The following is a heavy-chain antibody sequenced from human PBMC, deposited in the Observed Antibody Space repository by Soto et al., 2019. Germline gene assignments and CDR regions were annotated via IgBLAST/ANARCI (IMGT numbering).Heavy chain of an antibody. Sequence: QVQLVESGGGVVQPGRSLRLSCAASGFTFSSYGMHWVRQAPGKGLEWVAVIWYDGSNKYYADSVKGRFTISRDNSKNTLYLEMNRPRAEDTGVYYCARDLIAAACHFDYWGQGTLVTVSS. J-gene: IGHJ4*02. CDR1: GFTFSSYG. CDR2: IWYDGSNK. CDR3: ARDLIAAACHFDY. D-gene: IGHD6-13*01. V-gene: IGHV3-33*01.